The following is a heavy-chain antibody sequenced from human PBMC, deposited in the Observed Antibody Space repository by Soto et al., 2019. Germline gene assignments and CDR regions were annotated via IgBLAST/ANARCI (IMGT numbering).Heavy chain of an antibody. J-gene: IGHJ3*02. V-gene: IGHV3-64D*06. Sequence: LRLSCSASGFTFSCYAMHWVRQAPGKGLEYVSAISSNGGSTYYADSVKGRFTISRDNSKNTLYLQMSSLRAEDTAVYYCVKDRPSRVGDAFDIWGQGTMVTVSS. D-gene: IGHD1-26*01. CDR2: ISSNGGST. CDR3: VKDRPSRVGDAFDI. CDR1: GFTFSCYA.